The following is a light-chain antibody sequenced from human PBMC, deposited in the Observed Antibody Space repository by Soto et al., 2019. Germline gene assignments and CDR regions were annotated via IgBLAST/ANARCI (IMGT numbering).Light chain of an antibody. CDR1: QSVSSN. CDR2: GAS. J-gene: IGKJ4*01. V-gene: IGKV3-15*01. CDR3: QQYNNSLLT. Sequence: EIVMTQSPATLSVSPGERATLSCRASQSVSSNLAWYQQKTGQAPRLLIYGASTRDTGIPARFSGSGSGTEFTLTISRLQSEDFEVYYCQQYNNSLLTFGGGTKVDIK.